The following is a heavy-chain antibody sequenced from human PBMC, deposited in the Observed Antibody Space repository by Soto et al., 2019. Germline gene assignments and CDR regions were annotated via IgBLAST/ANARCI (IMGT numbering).Heavy chain of an antibody. CDR1: GYAFEDYA. Sequence: LRLSCATSGYAFEDYAMHWVRQVPGKGLEWVSLISWDGESTYYADPVKGRFTVSRDNSEKSLYLQMNSVRVDDTALYYCAKVGQLDITTGHAYFDHWGQGTLVTVSS. CDR3: AKVGQLDITTGHAYFDH. D-gene: IGHD5-12*01. CDR2: ISWDGEST. J-gene: IGHJ4*02. V-gene: IGHV3-43D*04.